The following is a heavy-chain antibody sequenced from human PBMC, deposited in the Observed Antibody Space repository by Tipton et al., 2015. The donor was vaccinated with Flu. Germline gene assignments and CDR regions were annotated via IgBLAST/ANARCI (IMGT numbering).Heavy chain of an antibody. CDR2: IYYSGST. J-gene: IGHJ4*02. V-gene: IGHV4-59*01. D-gene: IGHD3-10*01. CDR3: ARQYYGSGSYQRYFDY. Sequence: LRLSCTVSGGSISNYYWSWIRQPPGKGLAWIGYIYYSGSTNYNPSLKSRVTISVDTSKNHISLNLSSVTAADTAVYYCARQYYGSGSYQRYFDYWGQGTLVTVSS. CDR1: GGSISNYY.